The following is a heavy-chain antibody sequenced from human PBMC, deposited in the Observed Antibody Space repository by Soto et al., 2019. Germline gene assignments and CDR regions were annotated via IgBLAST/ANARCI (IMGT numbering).Heavy chain of an antibody. CDR1: GDSVSSNSAA. V-gene: IGHV6-1*01. J-gene: IGHJ6*02. CDR3: ARSTTVVTPEYYYYYGMDV. Sequence: SQTLSLTCAISGDSVSSNSAAWNWIRQSPSRGLEWLGRTYYRSKWYNDYAVSVKSRITINPDTSKNQFSLQLNSVTPEDTAVYYCARSTTVVTPEYYYYYGMDVWGQGTTVTVSS. D-gene: IGHD4-17*01. CDR2: TYYRSKWYN.